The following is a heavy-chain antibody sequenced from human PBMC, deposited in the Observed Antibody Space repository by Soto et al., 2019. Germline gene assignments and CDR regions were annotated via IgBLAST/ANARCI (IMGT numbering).Heavy chain of an antibody. CDR3: AGKTEGYDILTGYYRPVGFDI. V-gene: IGHV4-59*08. CDR1: GGTIISYY. D-gene: IGHD3-9*01. J-gene: IGHJ3*02. CDR2: IYYSGST. Sequence: PSETHSLTSTFSGGTIISYYWIWIRQPTGKGLEWIGYIYYSGSTNYNPSLKSRVTISVDTSKNQFSLKLSSVTAADTAVYYCAGKTEGYDILTGYYRPVGFDIWGQGTMVTVSS.